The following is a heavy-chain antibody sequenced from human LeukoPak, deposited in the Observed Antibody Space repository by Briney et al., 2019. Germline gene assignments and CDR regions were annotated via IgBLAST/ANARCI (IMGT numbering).Heavy chain of an antibody. J-gene: IGHJ3*02. CDR2: ISAYNGNT. CDR1: GYTFTSYG. D-gene: IGHD2-21*02. Sequence: ASVNVSCKASGYTFTSYGISWVRQAPGQGLEWMGWISAYNGNTNYAQKLQGRVTMTTDTSTSTAYMELRSLRSDDTAVYYCARERVLYCGGDCPDAFDIWGQGTMGTVSS. V-gene: IGHV1-18*01. CDR3: ARERVLYCGGDCPDAFDI.